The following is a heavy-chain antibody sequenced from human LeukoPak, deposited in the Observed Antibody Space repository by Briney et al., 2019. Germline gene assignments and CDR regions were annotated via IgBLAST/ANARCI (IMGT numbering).Heavy chain of an antibody. Sequence: KTSEALSLTCAVCGGSFSGYYWSWIRQPPGKGLEWIGEINHSGSTYYNPSLKSRVTISVDRSKNQFSLKLSSVTAADTAVYYCARARYSSSWYYYYMDVWGKGTTVTVSS. CDR1: GGSFSGYY. D-gene: IGHD6-13*01. CDR2: INHSGST. CDR3: ARARYSSSWYYYYMDV. V-gene: IGHV4-34*01. J-gene: IGHJ6*03.